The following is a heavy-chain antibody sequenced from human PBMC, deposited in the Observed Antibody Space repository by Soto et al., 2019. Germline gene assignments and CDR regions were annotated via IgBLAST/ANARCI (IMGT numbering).Heavy chain of an antibody. V-gene: IGHV4-30-2*01. D-gene: IGHD3-22*01. CDR2: IYHSGST. CDR3: ARVVEGYYDSSGYRYFQH. CDR1: GESISSGGYS. J-gene: IGHJ1*01. Sequence: TLSRTCAVSGESISSGGYSWSCSREPPVKGLERIGYIYHSGSTYYNPSLKRRVTISVDRSKNQFSLKLSSVTAADTAVYYCARVVEGYYDSSGYRYFQHWGQGTRVTVSS.